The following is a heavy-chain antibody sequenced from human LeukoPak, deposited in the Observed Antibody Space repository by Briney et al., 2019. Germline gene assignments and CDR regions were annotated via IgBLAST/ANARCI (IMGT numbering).Heavy chain of an antibody. CDR1: GFYVSINY. J-gene: IGHJ4*02. V-gene: IGHV3-53*01. D-gene: IGHD5-18*01. Sequence: GMSLRLSCAASGFYVSINYMSCVRQAPGKGLEWVSIIYSGGSTYYADSVKGRFSISRDNSKNTLYLQMNGLRAEDTAVYYCASGLRGVWIQLSGPDYWGQGTLVTVSS. CDR3: ASGLRGVWIQLSGPDY. CDR2: IYSGGST.